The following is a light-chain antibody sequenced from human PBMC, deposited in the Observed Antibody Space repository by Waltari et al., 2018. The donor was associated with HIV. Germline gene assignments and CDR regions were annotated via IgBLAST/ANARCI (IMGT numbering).Light chain of an antibody. CDR3: QHLHSFPLS. V-gene: IGKV1-9*01. J-gene: IGKJ2*03. CDR1: RDISTY. Sequence: DIQLTQSPSFLSASVGDRIPIPCRASRDISTYLAWYQQKPGGVPKLLIYASSTLQNEVPSRFSGRGFGTEFTLTISGLQPDDFAIYYCQHLHSFPLSFGGGT. CDR2: ASS.